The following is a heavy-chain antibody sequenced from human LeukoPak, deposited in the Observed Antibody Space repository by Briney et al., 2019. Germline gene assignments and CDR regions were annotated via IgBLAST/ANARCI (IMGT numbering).Heavy chain of an antibody. Sequence: SETLSLTCIVSGGSISNYYWSWIRQSPGKGLEWIGYIYYSGSTKYNPSLKSRVTMSLDMSTNHFSLKLTSVTAADTAVYYCSRDRAQSGNYHGMDVWGQGTTVTVSS. V-gene: IGHV4-59*12. CDR1: GGSISNYY. J-gene: IGHJ6*02. CDR3: SRDRAQSGNYHGMDV. CDR2: IYYSGST. D-gene: IGHD1-26*01.